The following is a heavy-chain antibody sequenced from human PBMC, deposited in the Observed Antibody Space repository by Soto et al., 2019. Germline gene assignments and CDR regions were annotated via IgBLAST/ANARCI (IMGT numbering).Heavy chain of an antibody. J-gene: IGHJ3*01. V-gene: IGHV3-53*01. CDR2: HYDVDGS. CDR3: STWHEREHAYDV. D-gene: IGHD1-1*01. Sequence: DVQLVESGGGLMQPGESLRLSCAASGLTVSGKKYVAWVRQAPRKGLEWVSAHYDVDGSFYADSVKGRFTTSSDSAKTTVYLKMNGLRPDDTAVYYCSTWHEREHAYDVWGQGTTVTVSS. CDR1: GLTVSGKKY.